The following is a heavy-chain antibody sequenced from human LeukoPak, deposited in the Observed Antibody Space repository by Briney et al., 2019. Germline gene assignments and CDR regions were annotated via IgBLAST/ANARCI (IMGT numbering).Heavy chain of an antibody. Sequence: GGSLRLSCAASGFTFSSYWMHWVRQAPGKGLAWVSRINSDGSSTSYADSVKGRFTISRDNAKNTLYLQMNSLRAEDTAVYYCATSYPLYYYDSSGYYYNWGQGTLVTVSS. CDR1: GFTFSSYW. CDR2: INSDGSST. D-gene: IGHD3-22*01. CDR3: ATSYPLYYYDSSGYYYN. V-gene: IGHV3-74*01. J-gene: IGHJ4*02.